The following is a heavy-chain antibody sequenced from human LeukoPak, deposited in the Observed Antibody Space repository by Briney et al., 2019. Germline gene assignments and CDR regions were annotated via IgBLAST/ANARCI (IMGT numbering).Heavy chain of an antibody. CDR1: GFTFSSYA. Sequence: GGSLRLSCAASGFTFSSYAMSWVRQAPGKGLEWVSAISGSGASTYYADSVKGRFTISRDNSKNTLYLQMNSLRAEDTAVYYCAKVLKEDAVAANPWFDPWGQGTLVTVSS. CDR3: AKVLKEDAVAANPWFDP. V-gene: IGHV3-23*01. CDR2: ISGSGAST. D-gene: IGHD6-19*01. J-gene: IGHJ5*02.